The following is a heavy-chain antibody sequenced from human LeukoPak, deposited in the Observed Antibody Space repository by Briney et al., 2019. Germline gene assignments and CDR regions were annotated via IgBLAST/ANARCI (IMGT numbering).Heavy chain of an antibody. CDR2: ISAYNGNT. CDR3: ARPKYYDILTGDYTVFDY. V-gene: IGHV1-18*01. Sequence: GASVKVSCKASGYIFARHGLSWVRQAPGQGLEWMGWISAYNGNTNYAQRLQGRVTMTTVTSTSTAYMELRSLRSDDTAVYYCARPKYYDILTGDYTVFDYWGQGTLVTVSS. J-gene: IGHJ4*02. D-gene: IGHD3-9*01. CDR1: GYIFARHG.